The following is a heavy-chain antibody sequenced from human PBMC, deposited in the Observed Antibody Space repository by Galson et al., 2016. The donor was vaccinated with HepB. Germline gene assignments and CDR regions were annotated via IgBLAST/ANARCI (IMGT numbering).Heavy chain of an antibody. D-gene: IGHD3-22*01. Sequence: SLRLSCAASGLTFSSFWMTWVRQAPGKGLEWVAYINNAGHEKHHLDSVRGRFTISRDNAKNSLYLQINSLRAEDTAVYYCARAYHYTLDYWGQGTLVTVSS. J-gene: IGHJ4*02. V-gene: IGHV3-7*04. CDR2: INNAGHEK. CDR3: ARAYHYTLDY. CDR1: GLTFSSFW.